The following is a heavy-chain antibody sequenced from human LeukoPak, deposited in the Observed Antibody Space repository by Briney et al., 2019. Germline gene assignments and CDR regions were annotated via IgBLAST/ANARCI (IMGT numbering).Heavy chain of an antibody. CDR2: ISYDGSNK. CDR3: EKARGGIAAAGTGGPFDY. D-gene: IGHD6-13*01. CDR1: GFTFSSYG. Sequence: PGGSLRLSCAASGFTFSSYGMHWVRQAPGKGLEWVAVISYDGSNKYYTDSVKGRFTISRDNSKNTVYLQMNSLRAEDTAVYYCEKARGGIAAAGTGGPFDYWGQGTLVTVSS. V-gene: IGHV3-30*18. J-gene: IGHJ4*02.